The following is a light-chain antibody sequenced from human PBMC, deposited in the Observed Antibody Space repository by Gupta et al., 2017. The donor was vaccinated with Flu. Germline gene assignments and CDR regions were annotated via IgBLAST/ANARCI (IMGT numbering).Light chain of an antibody. J-gene: IGLJ3*02. CDR1: ALPKKY. CDR3: LSADSSGTLWV. V-gene: IGLV3-16*01. Sequence: SYELTQPPSVSVSLGQMARITCSGEALPKKYAYWYQQKPGQFPVLVIYKDSERPSGIPERFSGSSSGTIVTLTISGVQAEDEADYYCLSADSSGTLWVFGGGIKLTGL. CDR2: KDS.